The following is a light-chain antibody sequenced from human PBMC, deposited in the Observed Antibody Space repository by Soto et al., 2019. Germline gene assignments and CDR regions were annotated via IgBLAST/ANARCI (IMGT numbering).Light chain of an antibody. J-gene: IGLJ1*01. CDR3: SSYAGRSTYV. CDR1: SSDVGTYDY. V-gene: IGLV2-8*01. Sequence: QSVLSHPPSASWSPGQSVTFSCTGTSSDVGTYDYVSWYQQYPGKAPKLLIYGVTRRPSGVPDRFSGSKSGNTAALTVSGLQAEDEAYYYCSSYAGRSTYVFGTGTKVTVL. CDR2: GVT.